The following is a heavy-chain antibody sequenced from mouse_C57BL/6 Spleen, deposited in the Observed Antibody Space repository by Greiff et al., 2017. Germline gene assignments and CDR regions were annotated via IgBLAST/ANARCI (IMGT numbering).Heavy chain of an antibody. CDR2: INPNNGGT. CDR3: ARWDYDGAWFAY. V-gene: IGHV1-22*01. CDR1: GYTFTDYN. J-gene: IGHJ3*01. D-gene: IGHD2-4*01. Sequence: EVQLQQSGPELVKPGASVKMSCKASGYTFTDYNMHWVKQSPGKSLEWIGYINPNNGGTSYNQKFKGKATLTVNKSSSTAYMELRSLTSEDAAVYYCARWDYDGAWFAYWGQGTLVTVSA.